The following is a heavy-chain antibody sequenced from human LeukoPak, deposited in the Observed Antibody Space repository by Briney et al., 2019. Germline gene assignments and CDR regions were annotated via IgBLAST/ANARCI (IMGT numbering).Heavy chain of an antibody. Sequence: ASVKVSCKASGYTFTGYYMHWVRQAPGQGLEWMGWINPNSGGTIYAQKFQGRVTMTRDTSISTAYMELSRLRSDDTAVYYCARDFHDYRHPDINWFDPWGQGTLVTVSS. CDR1: GYTFTGYY. V-gene: IGHV1-2*02. CDR2: INPNSGGT. CDR3: ARDFHDYRHPDINWFDP. D-gene: IGHD4-11*01. J-gene: IGHJ5*02.